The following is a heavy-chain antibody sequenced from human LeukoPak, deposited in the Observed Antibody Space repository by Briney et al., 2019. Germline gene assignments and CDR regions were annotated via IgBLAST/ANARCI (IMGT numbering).Heavy chain of an antibody. D-gene: IGHD3-22*01. CDR1: GFTFSSYE. CDR3: AKDLYRLVGGYPFNYFDY. J-gene: IGHJ4*02. Sequence: GGSLRLSCAASGFTFSSYEMNWVRQAPGKGLGWVSYISSSGSTVYYADSVKGRFTVSRDNSKNTLYLQMNSLRAEDTAVYYCAKDLYRLVGGYPFNYFDYWGQGTLVTVSS. V-gene: IGHV3-48*03. CDR2: ISSSGSTV.